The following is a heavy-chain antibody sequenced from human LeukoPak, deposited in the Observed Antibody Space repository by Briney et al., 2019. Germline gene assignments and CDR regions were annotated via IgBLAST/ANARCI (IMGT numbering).Heavy chain of an antibody. CDR1: GYSFTSYW. V-gene: IGHV5-51*01. CDR3: ARLNYYDSSGYPTRGFDY. CDR2: IYPGDSDT. J-gene: IGHJ4*02. D-gene: IGHD3-22*01. Sequence: GESLKISCKGSGYSFTSYWIGWVRQMPGKGLEWMGIIYPGDSDTRYSPSFQGQVTISADKSISTAYLQWSSLKASDTAMHYCARLNYYDSSGYPTRGFDYWGQGTLVTVSS.